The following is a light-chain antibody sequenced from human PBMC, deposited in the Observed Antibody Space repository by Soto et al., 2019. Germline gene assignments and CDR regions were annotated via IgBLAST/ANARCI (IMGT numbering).Light chain of an antibody. Sequence: DLPRTQSPSSLSESAGDRVTITCRASQGISTYLNWYQKKPGKDPKLLIYAASSLQSGVPSRFSGSGSETDFNLTISSLQTEDFATYSCQQSYNTTWTFGQGTKVDIK. CDR2: AAS. CDR1: QGISTY. V-gene: IGKV1-39*01. CDR3: QQSYNTTWT. J-gene: IGKJ1*01.